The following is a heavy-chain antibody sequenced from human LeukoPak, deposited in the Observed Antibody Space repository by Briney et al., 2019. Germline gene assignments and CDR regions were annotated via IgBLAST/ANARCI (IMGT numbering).Heavy chain of an antibody. J-gene: IGHJ4*02. CDR1: GFTFSNYW. CDR3: LRRSHFDS. CDR2: INTDGSST. V-gene: IGHV3-74*01. Sequence: GGSLRLSCAASGFTFSNYWMHWVRQAPGKGLVWVSRINTDGSSTSYVDSVKGRFTISRDNAENSLYLQMNSLRAEDTGVYYCLRRSHFDSWGQGTLVTVSS.